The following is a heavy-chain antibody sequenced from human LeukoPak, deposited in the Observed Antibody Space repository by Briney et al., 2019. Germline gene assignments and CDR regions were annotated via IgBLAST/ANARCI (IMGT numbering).Heavy chain of an antibody. J-gene: IGHJ6*04. Sequence: GASVKVSCKASGYTFTSYYMHWVRQAPGQGLEWMGIINPSGGSTSYAQKFQGRVTMTRDTSTSTAYMELSSLRSEDTAVYYCASALQTSNYYYGMDVWGKGTTVTVSS. CDR3: ASALQTSNYYYGMDV. V-gene: IGHV1-46*01. CDR1: GYTFTSYY. CDR2: INPSGGST.